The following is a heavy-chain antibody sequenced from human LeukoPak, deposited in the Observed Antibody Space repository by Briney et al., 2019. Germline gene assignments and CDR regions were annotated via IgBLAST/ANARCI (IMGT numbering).Heavy chain of an antibody. Sequence: PSETLSLTCAVCGGSFSGYYWSWIRQPPGKGLEWIGEINHSGSTNYNPSLKSRVTISINTSKSQFSLKLTSVTAADTAVYFCATYDMDVWGQGTTVTVSS. J-gene: IGHJ6*02. CDR1: GGSFSGYY. V-gene: IGHV4-34*01. CDR2: INHSGST. CDR3: ATYDMDV.